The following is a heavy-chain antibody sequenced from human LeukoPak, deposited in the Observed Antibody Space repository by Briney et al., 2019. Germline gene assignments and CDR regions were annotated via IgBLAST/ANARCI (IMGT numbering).Heavy chain of an antibody. CDR3: AKVGGYGGYYFDY. Sequence: PGGSLRLSCAASGFTFEDYAMHWGWHAPGTGLEWVSLISGDGGSTYYADSVKGRFTISRDNSKNALYLQLNSLRTEDTALYYCAKVGGYGGYYFDYWGQGTLVTVSS. CDR2: ISGDGGST. CDR1: GFTFEDYA. D-gene: IGHD3-16*01. J-gene: IGHJ4*02. V-gene: IGHV3-43*02.